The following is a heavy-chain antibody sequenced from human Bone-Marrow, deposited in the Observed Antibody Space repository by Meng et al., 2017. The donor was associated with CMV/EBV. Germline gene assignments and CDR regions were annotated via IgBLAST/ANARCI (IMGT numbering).Heavy chain of an antibody. Sequence: SVKVSCKASGGTFSSYAISWVRQAPGQGLEWMGGIIPILGLANYAQKFQGRVTITADKSTSTAYMELSSLRSEDTAVYYCAREAVGEYVDYGMDVWGQGTTVTVSS. D-gene: IGHD1-26*01. V-gene: IGHV1-69*10. CDR3: AREAVGEYVDYGMDV. J-gene: IGHJ6*02. CDR1: GGTFSSYA. CDR2: IIPILGLA.